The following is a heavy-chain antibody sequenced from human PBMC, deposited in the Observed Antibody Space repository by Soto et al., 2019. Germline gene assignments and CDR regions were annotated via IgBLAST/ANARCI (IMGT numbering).Heavy chain of an antibody. D-gene: IGHD6-19*01. Sequence: GGSLRLSCAASGFTFSSYWMHWVRQAPGKGLVWVSRINSDGSSTSYADSVKGRFTISRDNAKNTLYLQMNSLRAEDTAVYYCARAPDSSGWPYYYYYMDVWGKGTTVTVSS. CDR1: GFTFSSYW. CDR2: INSDGSST. V-gene: IGHV3-74*01. J-gene: IGHJ6*03. CDR3: ARAPDSSGWPYYYYYMDV.